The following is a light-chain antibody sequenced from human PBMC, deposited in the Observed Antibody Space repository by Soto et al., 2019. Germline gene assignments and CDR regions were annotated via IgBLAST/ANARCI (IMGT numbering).Light chain of an antibody. CDR1: QSIGDT. J-gene: IGKJ1*01. CDR3: QQYDSYSWT. V-gene: IGKV3D-15*01. Sequence: EIVMTQSPATLSVSPGVVATLCCRASQSIGDTLAWYQQKPGQAPRLLIYGASSRATGIPDRFSGSGSGTDFTLTISSLQPDDFATYYCQQYDSYSWTFGQGTKVDI. CDR2: GAS.